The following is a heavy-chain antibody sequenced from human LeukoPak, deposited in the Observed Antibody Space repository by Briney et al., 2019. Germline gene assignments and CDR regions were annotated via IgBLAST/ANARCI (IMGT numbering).Heavy chain of an antibody. V-gene: IGHV1-18*01. CDR1: GYTFTSYG. Sequence: GASVKVSCKASGYTFTSYGISWVRQAPGQELEWMGWISAYNGNTNYAQKLQGRVTMTTDTSTSTAYMELRSLRSDDTAVYYCARDHCTNGVCFKYNWFDPWGQGTLVTVSS. D-gene: IGHD2-8*01. J-gene: IGHJ5*02. CDR3: ARDHCTNGVCFKYNWFDP. CDR2: ISAYNGNT.